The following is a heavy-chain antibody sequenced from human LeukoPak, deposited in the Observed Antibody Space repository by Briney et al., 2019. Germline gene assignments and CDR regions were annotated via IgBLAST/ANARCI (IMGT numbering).Heavy chain of an antibody. Sequence: PSETLSLTCTVFGVSISGYHWSWVRQPPGKGRGCIAYTHTSGDTIYNPSLKSRVIISIDTSKNQVSLSLNSVTAADTSVYYCARHDTRGGAYDIWGQGTRVTVSS. V-gene: IGHV4-4*08. CDR3: ARHDTRGGAYDI. J-gene: IGHJ3*02. CDR2: THTSGDT. D-gene: IGHD3-10*01. CDR1: GVSISGYH.